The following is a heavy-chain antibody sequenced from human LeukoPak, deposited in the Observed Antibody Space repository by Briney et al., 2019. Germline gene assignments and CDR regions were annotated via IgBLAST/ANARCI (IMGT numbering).Heavy chain of an antibody. CDR2: ISWNSGSI. Sequence: PGGPLRLSCAASGFTFDDYAMHWVRQAPGKGLEWVSGISWNSGSIGYADSVKGRFTISRDNAKNSLYLQMNSLRAEDTAVYYCASLLLWFGEYDYYYMDVWGKGTTVTVSS. D-gene: IGHD3-10*01. CDR3: ASLLLWFGEYDYYYMDV. J-gene: IGHJ6*03. CDR1: GFTFDDYA. V-gene: IGHV3-9*01.